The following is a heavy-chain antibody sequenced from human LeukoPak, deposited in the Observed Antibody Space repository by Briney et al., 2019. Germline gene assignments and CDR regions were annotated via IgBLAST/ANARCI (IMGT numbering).Heavy chain of an antibody. D-gene: IGHD6-13*01. J-gene: IGHJ4*02. CDR1: GYTFTDYY. CDR3: ATSRDRIAAAGRDEFDY. CDR2: INPNSGGT. Sequence: ASVKVSCKASGYTFTDYYIHWVRQAPGQGLEWMGRINPNSGGTNYAQKFQGRVTMTRDTSINTAYMELSRLSSDDTAVYYCATSRDRIAAAGRDEFDYWGQGTLVTVSS. V-gene: IGHV1-2*06.